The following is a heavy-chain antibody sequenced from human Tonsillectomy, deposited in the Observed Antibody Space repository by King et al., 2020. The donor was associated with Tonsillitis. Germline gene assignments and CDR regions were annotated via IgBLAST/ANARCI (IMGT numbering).Heavy chain of an antibody. D-gene: IGHD3-3*01. V-gene: IGHV1-8*01. Sequence: QLVQSGAEVKKPGASVKVSCRASGYTFTGYEINWVRQPIEKGLEWRGGINPNIGRKGNAQKFQGKATMTRDTSMSKAYMELSSLRSEDTAVYYCARGPSYDLWSGRLGYSYYAVDVWGQGTTVTVSS. CDR1: GYTFTGYE. CDR3: ARGPSYDLWSGRLGYSYYAVDV. CDR2: INPNIGRK. J-gene: IGHJ6*02.